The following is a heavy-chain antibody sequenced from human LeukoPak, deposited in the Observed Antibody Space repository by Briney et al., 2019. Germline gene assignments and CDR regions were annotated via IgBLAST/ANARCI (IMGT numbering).Heavy chain of an antibody. J-gene: IGHJ4*02. Sequence: PGGSLRLSCAASGFTFSNYGMSWVRQAPGKGLEWVSGINWNGGSTGYADSVKGRFTISRDNAKNSLYLQMNSLRAEDTALYYCARGQPAGLKGGYAPDYWGQGTLVTVSS. CDR1: GFTFSNYG. CDR2: INWNGGST. CDR3: ARGQPAGLKGGYAPDY. V-gene: IGHV3-20*04. D-gene: IGHD5-12*01.